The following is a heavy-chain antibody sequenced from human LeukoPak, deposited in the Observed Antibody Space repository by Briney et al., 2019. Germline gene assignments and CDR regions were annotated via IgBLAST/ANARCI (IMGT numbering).Heavy chain of an antibody. Sequence: SETLSHTCAVYGGSFSGYYWSWIRQPPGKGLEWIGEINHSGSTNYNPSLKSRVTISVDTSKNQFSLKLSSVTAADTAVYYCASRIAARPNYFDYWGQGTLVTVSS. CDR1: GGSFSGYY. D-gene: IGHD6-6*01. CDR2: INHSGST. J-gene: IGHJ4*02. CDR3: ASRIAARPNYFDY. V-gene: IGHV4-34*01.